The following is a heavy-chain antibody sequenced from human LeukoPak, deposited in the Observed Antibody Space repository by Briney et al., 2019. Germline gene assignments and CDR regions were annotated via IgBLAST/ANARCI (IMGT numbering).Heavy chain of an antibody. J-gene: IGHJ5*02. CDR1: GFTFSTYW. V-gene: IGHV3-23*01. CDR3: AKDAYDSSLNWFDP. Sequence: PGGSLRLSCAASGFTFSTYWMHWVRQAPGKGLDWVSAISGSGGSTYYADSVKGRFTISRDNSKNTLFLQMKSLKAEDTAVYYCAKDAYDSSLNWFDPWGQGTLVTVSS. CDR2: ISGSGGST. D-gene: IGHD3-22*01.